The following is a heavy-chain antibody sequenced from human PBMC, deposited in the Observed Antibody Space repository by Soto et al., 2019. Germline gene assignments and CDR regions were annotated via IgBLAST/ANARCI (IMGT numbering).Heavy chain of an antibody. CDR1: GGSISRYY. Sequence: SETLSLTCTVSGGSISRYYWSCIRQPPGKGLEWIGYIYYSGSTNYNPSLKSRVTISVDTSKNQFSLKLSSVTAADTAVYYCARRYGSAIDYWGQGTLVTVSS. J-gene: IGHJ4*02. V-gene: IGHV4-59*08. CDR2: IYYSGST. D-gene: IGHD1-26*01. CDR3: ARRYGSAIDY.